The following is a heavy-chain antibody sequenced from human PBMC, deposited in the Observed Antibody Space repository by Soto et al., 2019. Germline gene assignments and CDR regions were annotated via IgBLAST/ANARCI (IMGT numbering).Heavy chain of an antibody. J-gene: IGHJ4*02. CDR2: IWYDGSNK. D-gene: IGHD3-16*02. CDR3: ARCQYDYIWGSYRNYFDY. CDR1: GFTFSSYG. Sequence: QVQLVESGGGVVQPGRSLRLSCAASGFTFSSYGMHWVRQAPGKGLEWVAVIWYDGSNKYYADSVKGRFTISRDNSKNTLYLQMNSLRAEDTAVYYCARCQYDYIWGSYRNYFDYWGQGTLVTVSS. V-gene: IGHV3-33*01.